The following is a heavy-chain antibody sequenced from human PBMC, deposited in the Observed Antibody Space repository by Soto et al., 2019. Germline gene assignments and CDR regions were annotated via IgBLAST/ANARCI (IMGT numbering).Heavy chain of an antibody. CDR3: ARRLEDSYGMDV. CDR1: GYTFTKYW. J-gene: IGHJ6*02. V-gene: IGHV5-51*01. D-gene: IGHD2-15*01. Sequence: GESLKISCKGSGYTFTKYWIGWVRQVPGTGLEWVGIIYPGDSDTRYRPSFQGQVTISADKSISTAYLQWSSLKASDNAVYYCARRLEDSYGMDVWGQGTTVTVSS. CDR2: IYPGDSDT.